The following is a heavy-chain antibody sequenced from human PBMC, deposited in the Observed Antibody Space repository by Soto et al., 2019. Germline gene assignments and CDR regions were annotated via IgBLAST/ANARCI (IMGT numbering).Heavy chain of an antibody. CDR1: GFTFSSYS. CDR3: ARSLGSGIQLWLPGNGMDV. CDR2: ISSSSSYI. Sequence: PGGSLRLSCAASGFTFSSYSMNWVRQAPGKGLEWVSSISSSSSYIYYADSVKGRFTISRDNAKNSLYLQMNSLRAEDTAVYYCARSLGSGIQLWLPGNGMDVWGQGTTVTVSS. V-gene: IGHV3-21*01. J-gene: IGHJ6*02. D-gene: IGHD5-18*01.